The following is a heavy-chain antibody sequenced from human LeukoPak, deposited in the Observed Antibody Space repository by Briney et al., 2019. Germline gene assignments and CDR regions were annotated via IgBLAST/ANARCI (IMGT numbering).Heavy chain of an antibody. CDR1: GFTFSSYA. D-gene: IGHD4-17*01. Sequence: PGGSLRLSCAASGFTFSSYAMSWVRQAPGKGLEWVTAISGSGGSTYYADSVKGRFTISRDNSKNTLYLQMNSLRAEDTAVYYCAKDDYGDYYFQHWGQGTLVTVSS. CDR3: AKDDYGDYYFQH. J-gene: IGHJ1*01. V-gene: IGHV3-23*01. CDR2: ISGSGGST.